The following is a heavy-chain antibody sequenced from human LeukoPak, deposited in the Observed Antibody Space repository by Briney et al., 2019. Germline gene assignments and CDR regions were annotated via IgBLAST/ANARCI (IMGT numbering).Heavy chain of an antibody. V-gene: IGHV1-18*04. CDR3: ARHYGGNPFDAFDI. CDR1: GYTFTDYN. CDR2: ISAYNGNT. Sequence: ASVKVSCKTSGYTFTDYNIHWVRQAPGQGLEWMGWISAYNGNTNYAQKLQGRVTMTTDTSTSTAYMELRSLRSDDTAVYYCARHYGGNPFDAFDIWGQGTMVTVSS. J-gene: IGHJ3*02. D-gene: IGHD4-23*01.